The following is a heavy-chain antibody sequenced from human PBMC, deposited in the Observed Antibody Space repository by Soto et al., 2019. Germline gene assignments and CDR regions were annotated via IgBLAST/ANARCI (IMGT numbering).Heavy chain of an antibody. J-gene: IGHJ4*02. Sequence: GGSLRLSCAASGFTVSSNYMSWVRQAPGKGLEWVSVIYSGGSTYYADSVKGRFTISRDNSKNTLYLQMNSLRAEDTAVYYCARGLELYYFDYWGQGTLVTVSS. D-gene: IGHD1-7*01. CDR1: GFTVSSNY. CDR2: IYSGGST. V-gene: IGHV3-53*01. CDR3: ARGLELYYFDY.